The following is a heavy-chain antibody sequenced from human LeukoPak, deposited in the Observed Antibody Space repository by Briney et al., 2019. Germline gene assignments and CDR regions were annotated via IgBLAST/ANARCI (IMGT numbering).Heavy chain of an antibody. CDR2: ISYDGSNK. CDR1: GFTFSSYA. Sequence: GRSLRLSCAASGFTFSSYAMHWVRQAPGKGLERVAVISYDGSNKYYADSVKGRFTISRDNSKNTLYLQMNSLRAEDTAVYYCARSGGYCSSTSCRASYYYYGMDVWGKGTTVTVSS. V-gene: IGHV3-30*04. D-gene: IGHD2-2*01. J-gene: IGHJ6*04. CDR3: ARSGGYCSSTSCRASYYYYGMDV.